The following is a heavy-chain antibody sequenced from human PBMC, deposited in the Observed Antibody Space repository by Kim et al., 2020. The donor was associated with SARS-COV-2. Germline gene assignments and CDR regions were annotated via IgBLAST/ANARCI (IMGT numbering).Heavy chain of an antibody. D-gene: IGHD6-13*01. J-gene: IGHJ4*02. CDR3: AKNAGTAADYYFDY. Sequence: ADHVRGRFTLARDNSKNPLYMQMNSRRAEDTAVYYCAKNAGTAADYYFDYWGQGTLATVSS. V-gene: IGHV3-23*01.